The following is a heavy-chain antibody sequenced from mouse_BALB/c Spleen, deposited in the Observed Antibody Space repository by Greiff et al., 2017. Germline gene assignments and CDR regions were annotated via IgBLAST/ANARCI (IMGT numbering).Heavy chain of an antibody. CDR1: GYTFTSYW. Sequence: LQQPGSELVRPGASVKLSCKASGYTFTSYWMHWVKQRPGQGLEWIGNIYPGSGSTNYDEKFKSKATLTVDTSSSTAYMQLSSLTSEDSAVYYCTSGDYDVGAMDYWGQGTSVTVSS. V-gene: IGHV1S22*01. J-gene: IGHJ4*01. D-gene: IGHD2-4*01. CDR2: IYPGSGST. CDR3: TSGDYDVGAMDY.